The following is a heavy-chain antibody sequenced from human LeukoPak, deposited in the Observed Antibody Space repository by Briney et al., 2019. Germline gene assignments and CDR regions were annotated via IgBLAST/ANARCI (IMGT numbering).Heavy chain of an antibody. CDR3: AKAPVTTCSGAYCYPFDY. CDR1: GFTLSSYA. V-gene: IGHV3-23*01. Sequence: HPGGSLRPSCAASGFTLSSYAMSWVRQAPGKGLEWVSAISVSGNTYHADSVKGRFTISRDSSKNTLYLQMNRLRAEDAAVYYCAKAPVTTCSGAYCYPFDYWGQGTLVTVSS. D-gene: IGHD2-21*01. J-gene: IGHJ4*02. CDR2: ISVSGNT.